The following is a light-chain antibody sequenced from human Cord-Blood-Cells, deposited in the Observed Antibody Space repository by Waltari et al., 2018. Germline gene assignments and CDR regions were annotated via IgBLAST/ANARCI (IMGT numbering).Light chain of an antibody. CDR1: QSSSSY. V-gene: IGKV1-39*01. Sequence: DTQMTQSASSLSASVGDRVTITCRASQSSSSYLNWYQQKPGKAPKLLIYAASSLQSGVPSRFSGSGSGTDFTLTISSLQPEDFATYYCQQSYSTPYTFGQGTKLEIK. CDR3: QQSYSTPYT. CDR2: AAS. J-gene: IGKJ2*01.